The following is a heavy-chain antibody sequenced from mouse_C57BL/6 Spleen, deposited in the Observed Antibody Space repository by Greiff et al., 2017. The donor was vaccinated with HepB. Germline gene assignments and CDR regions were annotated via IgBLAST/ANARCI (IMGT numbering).Heavy chain of an antibody. D-gene: IGHD1-1*01. CDR1: GYTFTSYG. CDR2: IYPRSGNT. Sequence: VKLQESGAELARPGASVKLSCKASGYTFTSYGISWVKQRTGQGLEWIGEIYPRSGNTYYNEKFKGKATLTADKSSSTAYMELRSLTSEDSAVYFCARDYGSSRGYAMDYWGQGTSVTVSS. V-gene: IGHV1-81*01. J-gene: IGHJ4*01. CDR3: ARDYGSSRGYAMDY.